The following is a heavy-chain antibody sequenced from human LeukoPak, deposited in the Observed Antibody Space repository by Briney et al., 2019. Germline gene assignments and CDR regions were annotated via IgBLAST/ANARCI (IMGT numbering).Heavy chain of an antibody. V-gene: IGHV3-21*01. Sequence: GGSLRLSCAASGFTFSSYIMNWVRQAPGKGLEWVSSISSSSNYIYYADSVKGRFTISRDNAKNSLYLQMNSLRAEGTAVYYCARTIAATPGYYWGQGTLVTVSS. J-gene: IGHJ4*02. CDR2: ISSSSNYI. D-gene: IGHD5-12*01. CDR3: ARTIAATPGYY. CDR1: GFTFSSYI.